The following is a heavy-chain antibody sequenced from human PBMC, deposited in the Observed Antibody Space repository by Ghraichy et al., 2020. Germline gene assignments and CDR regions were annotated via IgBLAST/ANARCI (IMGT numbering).Heavy chain of an antibody. CDR2: IYYSGST. J-gene: IGHJ5*02. Sequence: SETLSLTCTVSGGSISSSSYYWGWIRQPPGKGLEWIGSIYYSGSTYYNPSLKSRVTISVDTSKNQFSLKLSSVTAADTAVYYCARWGSGYFRGPFDPWGQGTLVTVSS. CDR3: ARWGSGYFRGPFDP. V-gene: IGHV4-39*01. D-gene: IGHD3-3*01. CDR1: GGSISSSSYY.